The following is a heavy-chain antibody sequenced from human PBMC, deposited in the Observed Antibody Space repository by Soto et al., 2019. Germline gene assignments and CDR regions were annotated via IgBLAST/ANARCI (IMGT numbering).Heavy chain of an antibody. V-gene: IGHV3-11*01. CDR2: INTLSSAI. Sequence: QVHLMESGGGLVKPGGSLRLSCAGSGFTFSDYYMTWIRQAPGKGLEWVSYINTLSSAIYYADSVKGRFTISRDNAKNLLYLQMNSLRAEDTAVYYCARRLQWQLRPLDSWGRGTLVTVSS. CDR3: ARRLQWQLRPLDS. J-gene: IGHJ4*02. CDR1: GFTFSDYY. D-gene: IGHD6-19*01.